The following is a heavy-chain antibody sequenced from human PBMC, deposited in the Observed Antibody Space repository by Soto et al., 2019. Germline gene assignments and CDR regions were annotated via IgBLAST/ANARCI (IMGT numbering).Heavy chain of an antibody. Sequence: GGSLRLSCAASGFTFSSYSMNWVRQAPGKGLEWVSYISSSSSTIYYADSVKGRFTISRDNAKNSLYLQMNSLRDEDTAVYYCASTGGDFGVVNDAFDIWGQGTMVTVSS. V-gene: IGHV3-48*02. D-gene: IGHD3-3*01. CDR3: ASTGGDFGVVNDAFDI. J-gene: IGHJ3*02. CDR1: GFTFSSYS. CDR2: ISSSSSTI.